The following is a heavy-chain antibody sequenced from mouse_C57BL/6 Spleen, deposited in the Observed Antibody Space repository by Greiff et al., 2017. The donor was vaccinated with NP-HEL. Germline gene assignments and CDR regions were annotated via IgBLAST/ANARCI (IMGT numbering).Heavy chain of an antibody. CDR2: INPGSGGT. V-gene: IGHV1-54*01. D-gene: IGHD1-1*01. J-gene: IGHJ4*01. CDR3: AGSGHYYGSRYAMDY. Sequence: VQLQESGAELVRPGTSVKVSCKASGYAFTNYLIEWVKQRPGQGLEWIGVINPGSGGTNYNESFKGKATLTADTSSSTAYMQLSSLTSEASAVYFCAGSGHYYGSRYAMDYWGQGTSVTVSS. CDR1: GYAFTNYL.